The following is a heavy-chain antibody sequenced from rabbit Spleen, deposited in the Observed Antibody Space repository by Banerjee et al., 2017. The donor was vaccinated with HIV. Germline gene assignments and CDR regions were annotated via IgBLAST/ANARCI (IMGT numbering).Heavy chain of an antibody. J-gene: IGHJ4*01. CDR1: GFTLSNYYM. Sequence: QEHLKESGGGLVQPGGSLKLSCTASGFTLSNYYMNWVRQAPGKGLEWIACINTITGKSVYASWAKGRFIMSRTSSTTVTLQMTSLTAADTATYFCARDLVAVIGWNFNLWGPGTLVTVS. V-gene: IGHV1S45*01. CDR2: INTITGKS. D-gene: IGHD1-1*01. CDR3: ARDLVAVIGWNFNL.